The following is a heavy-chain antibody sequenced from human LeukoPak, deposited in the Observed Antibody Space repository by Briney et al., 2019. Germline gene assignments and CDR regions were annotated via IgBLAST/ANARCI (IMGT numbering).Heavy chain of an antibody. D-gene: IGHD3-10*01. Sequence: SETLSLTCTVSGASISSWYWSWIRQPPGKGLEWIGYIYGSGNTNYNPSLKSRVTMSIDTSKNQFSLNLSSVTAADTAVYYCARQTFGVLYFDSWGPGTLVIVSS. CDR2: IYGSGNT. CDR3: ARQTFGVLYFDS. V-gene: IGHV4-59*08. J-gene: IGHJ4*02. CDR1: GASISSWY.